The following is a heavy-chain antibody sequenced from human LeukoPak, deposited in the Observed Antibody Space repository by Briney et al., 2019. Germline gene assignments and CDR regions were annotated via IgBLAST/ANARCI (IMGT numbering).Heavy chain of an antibody. CDR3: ARDVLDYYDSSGYYQPNFDY. CDR1: GYTFTSYG. V-gene: IGHV1-18*01. CDR2: ISAYNGNT. D-gene: IGHD3-22*01. J-gene: IGHJ4*02. Sequence: GASVKVSCKASGYTFTSYGISWVRQAPGQGLEWMGWISAYNGNTNYAQKLQGRVTMTTDTSTSTAYMELRSLRSDDTAVYYCARDVLDYYDSSGYYQPNFDYWGQGTLVTVSS.